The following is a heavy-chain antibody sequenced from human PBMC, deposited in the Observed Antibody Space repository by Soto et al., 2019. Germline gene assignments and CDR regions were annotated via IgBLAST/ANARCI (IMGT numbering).Heavy chain of an antibody. D-gene: IGHD2-21*02. CDR1: GGTFSSYA. Sequence: ASVKVSCKASGGTFSSYAISWVRQAPGQGLEWMGGIIPIFGTANYAQKFQGRVTITADESTSTAYMELSSLRSEDTAVYYCARDRGVRCGGDCYYYYYYGMDVWGQGTTVTVSS. CDR3: ARDRGVRCGGDCYYYYYYGMDV. CDR2: IIPIFGTA. J-gene: IGHJ6*02. V-gene: IGHV1-69*13.